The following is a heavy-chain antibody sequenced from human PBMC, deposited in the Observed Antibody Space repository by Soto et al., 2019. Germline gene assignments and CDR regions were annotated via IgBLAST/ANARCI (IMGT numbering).Heavy chain of an antibody. V-gene: IGHV1-69*01. Sequence: VQLVQSGAEEKKPGSSVKVSCTASGGAASNYGLSWVRQATGQGLEWMGGILPVFGPPHYAQKFQDRLTITADASKTTWYMELTSLRSEDTATYYCAREDFLTPGPFGLWGQGTLVTVS. CDR3: AREDFLTPGPFGL. D-gene: IGHD3-9*01. CDR1: GGAASNYG. J-gene: IGHJ4*02. CDR2: ILPVFGPP.